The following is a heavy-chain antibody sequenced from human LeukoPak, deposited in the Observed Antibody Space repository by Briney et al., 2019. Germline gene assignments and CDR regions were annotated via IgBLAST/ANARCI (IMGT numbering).Heavy chain of an antibody. D-gene: IGHD3-22*01. CDR3: ARRPTLGYDSSGYSTFDY. J-gene: IGHJ4*02. CDR1: GGSISSSSYY. V-gene: IGHV4-39*01. CDR2: IYYSGST. Sequence: SETLSLTCTVSGGSISSSSYYWGWIRQPPGKRLEWIGSIYYSGSTYYNPSLKSRVTISVDTSKNQFSLKLSSVTAADTAVYYCARRPTLGYDSSGYSTFDYWGQGTLVTVSS.